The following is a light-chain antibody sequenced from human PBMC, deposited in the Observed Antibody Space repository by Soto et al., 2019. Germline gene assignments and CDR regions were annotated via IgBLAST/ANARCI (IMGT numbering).Light chain of an antibody. J-gene: IGKJ4*01. CDR3: QQLRSYPST. Sequence: DIVLTQSPGTLSLSPGERATLSCRASQSVRGTSLAWYQQKPGQAPRLLIYDASSRATGIPDRFSGGGSGTDFTLTISGLQPEDFAAYYCQQLRSYPSTFGGGTKGDIK. CDR2: DAS. V-gene: IGKV3D-20*02. CDR1: QSVRGTS.